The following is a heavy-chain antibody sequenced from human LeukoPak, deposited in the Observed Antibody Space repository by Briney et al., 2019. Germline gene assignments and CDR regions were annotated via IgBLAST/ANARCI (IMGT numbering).Heavy chain of an antibody. D-gene: IGHD1-26*01. CDR1: GFTFSRDS. Sequence: GGSLRLSCAASGFTFSRDSMNWVRQAPGKGLEWVSYINGGSSPIYYADSVRGRFTISRDNAKNSLYLQMNSLRAEDTAVYYCARDRSGSYYGYDAFDIWGQGTMVTVSS. CDR3: ARDRSGSYYGYDAFDI. V-gene: IGHV3-48*01. J-gene: IGHJ3*02. CDR2: INGGSSPI.